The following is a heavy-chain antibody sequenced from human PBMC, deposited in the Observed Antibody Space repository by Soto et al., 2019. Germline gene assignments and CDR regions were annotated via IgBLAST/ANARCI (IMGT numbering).Heavy chain of an antibody. D-gene: IGHD2-15*01. CDR2: ISPKFGRT. CDR1: DYIFLAYG. Sequence: QVQLVQSGPEVKKAGASVKVSCTAPTDYIFLAYGFDWVRQAPGQGLEWMGWISPKFGRTNYARTLQDRFTMTTDVSTNCVSMELRDLRSDDTAVYYCARDDCNGGSCDGGHYLDLWGRGTPISVSS. CDR3: ARDDCNGGSCDGGHYLDL. J-gene: IGHJ2*01. V-gene: IGHV1-18*01.